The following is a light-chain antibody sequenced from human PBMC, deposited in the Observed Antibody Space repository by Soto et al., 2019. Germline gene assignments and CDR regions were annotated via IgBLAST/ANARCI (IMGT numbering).Light chain of an antibody. CDR2: DAS. J-gene: IGKJ4*01. Sequence: IVLTQSPATLSLSPGERATLSCRASQSVSSYLAWYQQKPGQAPRLLIYDASNRATGIPARFSGSGSGTDFTLTISSLEPEDFAVYYCQQGSNWPPGLTFGGGTKVEIK. V-gene: IGKV3-11*01. CDR3: QQGSNWPPGLT. CDR1: QSVSSY.